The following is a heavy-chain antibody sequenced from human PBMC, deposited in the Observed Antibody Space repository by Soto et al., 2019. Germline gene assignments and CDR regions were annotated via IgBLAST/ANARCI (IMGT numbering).Heavy chain of an antibody. V-gene: IGHV1-24*01. CDR1: GYTLTELS. CDR3: ATACSGGSCYSYDAFDI. CDR2: FDPEDGET. D-gene: IGHD2-15*01. J-gene: IGHJ3*02. Sequence: QVQLVQSGAEVKKPGASVKVSCKVSGYTLTELSMHWVRQAPGKGLEWMGGFDPEDGETIYAQKFQGRVTMTEDTSTETAYMELSSLRSEDTAVYYCATACSGGSCYSYDAFDIWGQGTMVTVSS.